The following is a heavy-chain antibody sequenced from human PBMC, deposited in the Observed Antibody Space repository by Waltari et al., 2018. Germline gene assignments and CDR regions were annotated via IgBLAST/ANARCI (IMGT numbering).Heavy chain of an antibody. CDR1: GGSISSYY. J-gene: IGHJ4*02. CDR2: IYYSGST. CDR3: ARGRAGSWLRYDY. D-gene: IGHD5-12*01. V-gene: IGHV4-59*01. Sequence: QVQLQESGPGLVKPSETLSITCTVSGGSISSYYWSWNRPPPGKGLEWIGYIYYSGSTNYNPSLKSRVTISVDTSKNQFSLKLSSVTAADTAVYYCARGRAGSWLRYDYWGQGTLVTVSS.